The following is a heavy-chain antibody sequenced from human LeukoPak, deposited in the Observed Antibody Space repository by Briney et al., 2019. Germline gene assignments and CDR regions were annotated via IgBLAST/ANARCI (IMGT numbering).Heavy chain of an antibody. J-gene: IGHJ6*02. CDR3: ARYGYYYGMDV. Sequence: GGSLRLSCAASGFTFSSYWMSWVRQAPGKELESVANIKQDGSEKYYVDSVKGRFTISRDNAKNSLYLQMNSLRAEDTAVYYCARYGYYYGMDVWGQGTTVTVSS. V-gene: IGHV3-7*05. D-gene: IGHD4-17*01. CDR1: GFTFSSYW. CDR2: IKQDGSEK.